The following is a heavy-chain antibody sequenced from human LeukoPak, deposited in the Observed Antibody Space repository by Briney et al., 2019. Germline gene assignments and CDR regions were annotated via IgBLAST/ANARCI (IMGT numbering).Heavy chain of an antibody. Sequence: PSETLSLTCTVSGGSISSGGYYWSWIRQHPGKGLEWIGYIYYSGSTYYNPSLKSRVTISVDTSKNQYSLKLSSVTAADTAVYYCARENAVTLVTGYWGQGTLVTVSS. V-gene: IGHV4-31*03. J-gene: IGHJ4*02. CDR2: IYYSGST. D-gene: IGHD4-11*01. CDR3: ARENAVTLVTGY. CDR1: GGSISSGGYY.